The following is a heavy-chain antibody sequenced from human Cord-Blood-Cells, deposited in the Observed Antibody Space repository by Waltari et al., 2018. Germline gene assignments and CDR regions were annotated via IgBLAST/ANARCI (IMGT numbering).Heavy chain of an antibody. J-gene: IGHJ6*03. CDR3: SRDDGNYYYYYMDV. CDR1: EYVLTGHY. V-gene: IGHV1-2*02. CDR2: IDPYSGGT. Sequence: QLPLVQSGAEGKQPGDSVKVTCAASEYVLTGHYIHWVRQDPGQGLEWRGWIDPYSGGTNYAQKFQGSVTMTRDTSISTAYMELSRLRSDDTAVYYCSRDDGNYYYYYMDVWGKGTTVTVSS.